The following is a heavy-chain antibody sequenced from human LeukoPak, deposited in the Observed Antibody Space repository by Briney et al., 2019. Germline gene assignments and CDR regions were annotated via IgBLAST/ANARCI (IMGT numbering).Heavy chain of an antibody. V-gene: IGHV3-30*02. CDR2: IRYDGSNK. CDR3: ARGSKYYYDNDGTCDY. CDR1: GFTFSSYG. Sequence: GGSLRLSCAASGFTFSSYGMHWVRQAPGKGLEWVAFIRYDGSNKYYADSVKGRFTISRDNAKNSVHLQMNSLRPEDTAVYYCARGSKYYYDNDGTCDYWGQGTLVTVSS. J-gene: IGHJ4*02. D-gene: IGHD3-22*01.